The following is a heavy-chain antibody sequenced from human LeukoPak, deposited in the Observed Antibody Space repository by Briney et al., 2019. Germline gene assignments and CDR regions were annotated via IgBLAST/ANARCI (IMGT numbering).Heavy chain of an antibody. CDR1: GYTFTRYA. D-gene: IGHD3-10*01. J-gene: IGHJ4*02. Sequence: ASVKVSCKASGYTFTRYAMNWVRQAPGQGLEWMGWINPNSGGTNYAQKFQGRVTMTRDTSISTAYMELSRLRSDDTAVYYCARAHYGSGSYYPRSDYWGQGTLVTVSS. V-gene: IGHV1-2*02. CDR2: INPNSGGT. CDR3: ARAHYGSGSYYPRSDY.